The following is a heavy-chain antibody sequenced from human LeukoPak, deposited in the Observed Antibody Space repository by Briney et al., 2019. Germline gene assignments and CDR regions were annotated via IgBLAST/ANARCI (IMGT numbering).Heavy chain of an antibody. J-gene: IGHJ5*02. CDR1: GFTFSSYW. V-gene: IGHV3-74*01. CDR3: VRALKGLNGFDP. CDR2: INSDGSST. Sequence: PGGSLRLSCAASGFTFSSYWMHWVRQAPGKGLVWVSRINSDGSSTRDADSVKGRFTISRDNAKNTVDLQMNSLRAEDTAVYYCVRALKGLNGFDPWGQGTLVTVSS.